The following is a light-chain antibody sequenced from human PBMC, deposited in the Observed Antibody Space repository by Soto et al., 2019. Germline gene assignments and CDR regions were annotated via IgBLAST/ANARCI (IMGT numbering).Light chain of an antibody. V-gene: IGKV3-15*01. Sequence: EIVMTQSPATLSVSPGERVTLSCRDSQCVSDNLAWYQQKPGQAPRLLIYGASTRATTTPARFSGSGFGTEFTLTFSSLQFEDFPVYFCQQSNNGPYTLGHGTKLDIK. CDR1: QCVSDN. CDR3: QQSNNGPYT. J-gene: IGKJ2*01. CDR2: GAS.